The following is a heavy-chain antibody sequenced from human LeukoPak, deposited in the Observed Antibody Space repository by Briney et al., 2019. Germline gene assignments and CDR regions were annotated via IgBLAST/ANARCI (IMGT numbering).Heavy chain of an antibody. V-gene: IGHV1-69*05. D-gene: IGHD4-23*01. J-gene: IGHJ4*02. CDR2: IIPIFGTA. CDR1: GGTFSSYA. Sequence: SVKVSCKASGGTFSSYAISWVRQAPGQGLEWMGGIIPIFGTANYAQKFQGRVTMTRDTSTSTVYMELSSLRSEDTAVYYCGYGNYWSIDYWGQGTLVTVSS. CDR3: GYGNYWSIDY.